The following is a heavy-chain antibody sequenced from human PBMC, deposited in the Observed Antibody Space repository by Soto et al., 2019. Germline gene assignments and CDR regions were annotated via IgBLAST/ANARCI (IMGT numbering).Heavy chain of an antibody. D-gene: IGHD3-3*01. J-gene: IGHJ5*02. Sequence: SVKVSCKASGGTFSSYAISWVRQAPGQGLEWMGGIVPIFGTANYAQKFQGRVTITADESTSTAYMELSSLRSEDTAVYYCASHSTTYYDFWSGPGPWGQGTLVTVSS. CDR2: IVPIFGTA. CDR3: ASHSTTYYDFWSGPGP. V-gene: IGHV1-69*13. CDR1: GGTFSSYA.